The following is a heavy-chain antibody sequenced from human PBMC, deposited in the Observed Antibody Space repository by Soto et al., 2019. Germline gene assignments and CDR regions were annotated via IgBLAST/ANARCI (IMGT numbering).Heavy chain of an antibody. Sequence: GGSLRLSCAASGFTFSSYSMNWVRQAPGKGLEWVSYISSSSGTIYYADSVQGRFTISRDNAKNSLHLQMNSLRDEDTAVYYCARDQPPGDVWGQGTTVTVSS. CDR2: ISSSSGTI. CDR3: ARDQPPGDV. CDR1: GFTFSSYS. V-gene: IGHV3-48*02. J-gene: IGHJ6*02.